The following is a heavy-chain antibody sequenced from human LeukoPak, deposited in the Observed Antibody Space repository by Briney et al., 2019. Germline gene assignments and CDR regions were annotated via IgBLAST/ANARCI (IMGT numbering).Heavy chain of an antibody. J-gene: IGHJ4*02. Sequence: PGGSLRLSCAASGFTFSSYEMNWVRQAPGKGLEWVSYISSSGSTIYYADSVKGRFTISRDNAENSLYLQMNSLRAEDTAVYYCARDRWFGELSADPLGHFDYWGQGTLVTVSS. CDR3: ARDRWFGELSADPLGHFDY. CDR1: GFTFSSYE. V-gene: IGHV3-48*03. D-gene: IGHD3-10*01. CDR2: ISSSGSTI.